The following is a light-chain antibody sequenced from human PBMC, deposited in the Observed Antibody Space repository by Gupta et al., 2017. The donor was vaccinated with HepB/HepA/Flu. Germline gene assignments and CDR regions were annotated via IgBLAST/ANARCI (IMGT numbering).Light chain of an antibody. CDR2: GAS. CDR3: QQHCNTLLIT. Sequence: TVMTQSPDSPAAPASLTSSLSYKATLSVIYSQSNKSYLAWYQQKPGQPPKLLIYGASTRATGVPARFSGSGSGTDFTLTISSLEAEDVAVYYCQQHCNTLLITFGHGTKLEIK. CDR1: LSVIYSQSNKSY. V-gene: IGKV4-1*01. J-gene: IGKJ5*01.